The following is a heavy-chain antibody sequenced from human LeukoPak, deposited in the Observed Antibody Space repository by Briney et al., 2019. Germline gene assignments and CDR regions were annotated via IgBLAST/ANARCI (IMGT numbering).Heavy chain of an antibody. V-gene: IGHV4-4*02. D-gene: IGHD3-22*01. J-gene: IGHJ4*02. CDR1: GGSIESNNW. CDR2: IYHSGST. Sequence: SGTLSLTCAVSGGSIESNNWWSWVRQPPGEGLEWIGEIYHSGSTNYNPSLKSRVTISVDKSKNQFSLKLNSVTAADTATYHCARVGPDYYGSGGYYYILDYWGQGALVTVSS. CDR3: ARVGPDYYGSGGYYYILDY.